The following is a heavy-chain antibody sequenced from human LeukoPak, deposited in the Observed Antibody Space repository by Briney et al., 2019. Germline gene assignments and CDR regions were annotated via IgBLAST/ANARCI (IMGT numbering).Heavy chain of an antibody. CDR2: IYYSGMT. Sequence: LSLTCSVSGGSIYNSDFYWSWIRQPPGKGLEWIGYIYYSGMTYYNPSLQSRFSISVDTSKNQFSLKLSSVTAADTAVYYCARMGPVAAATYFQHWGQGTLVTVSS. CDR3: ARMGPVAAATYFQH. D-gene: IGHD2-15*01. J-gene: IGHJ1*01. CDR1: GGSIYNSDFY. V-gene: IGHV4-30-4*08.